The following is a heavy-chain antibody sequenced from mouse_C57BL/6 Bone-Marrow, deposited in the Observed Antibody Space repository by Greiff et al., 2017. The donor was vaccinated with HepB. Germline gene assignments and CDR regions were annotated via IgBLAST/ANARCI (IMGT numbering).Heavy chain of an antibody. CDR3: APYYYGSSSAWFAY. CDR2: ISSGSSTI. V-gene: IGHV5-17*01. CDR1: GFTFSDYG. Sequence: EVKLEESGGGLVKPGGSLKLSCAASGFTFSDYGMHWVRQAPEKGLEWVAYISSGSSTIYYADTVKGRFTISRDNAKNTLFLQMTSLRSEDTAMYYCAPYYYGSSSAWFAYWGQGTLVTVSA. D-gene: IGHD1-1*01. J-gene: IGHJ3*01.